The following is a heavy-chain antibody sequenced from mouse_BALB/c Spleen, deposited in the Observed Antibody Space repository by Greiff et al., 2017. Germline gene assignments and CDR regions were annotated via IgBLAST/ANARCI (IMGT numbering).Heavy chain of an antibody. CDR3: ASPLRLRFAY. J-gene: IGHJ3*01. CDR1: GYTFTSYT. D-gene: IGHD1-2*01. V-gene: IGHV1-4*01. Sequence: QVQLKESGAELARPGASVKMSCKASGYTFTSYTMHWVKQRPGQGLEWIGYINPSSGYTNYNQKFKDKATLTADKSSSTAYMQLSSLTSEDSAVYYCASPLRLRFAYWGQGTLVTVSA. CDR2: INPSSGYT.